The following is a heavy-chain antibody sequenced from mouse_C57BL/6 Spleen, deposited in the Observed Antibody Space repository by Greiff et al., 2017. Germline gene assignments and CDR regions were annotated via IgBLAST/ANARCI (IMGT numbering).Heavy chain of an antibody. D-gene: IGHD2-3*01. CDR2: ISYDGSN. V-gene: IGHV3-6*01. Sequence: EVQLQESGPGLVKPSQSLSLTCSVTGYSITSGYYWNWIRQFPGNKLEWMGYISYDGSNNYNPSLKNRISITRDTSKNQFFLKLNSVTTEDTATYYCARGALYDGYSYAMDYWGQGTSVTVSS. J-gene: IGHJ4*01. CDR1: GYSITSGYY. CDR3: ARGALYDGYSYAMDY.